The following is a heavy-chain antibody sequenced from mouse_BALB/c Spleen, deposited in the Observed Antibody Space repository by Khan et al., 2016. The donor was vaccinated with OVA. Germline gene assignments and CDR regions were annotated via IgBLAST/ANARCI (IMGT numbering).Heavy chain of an antibody. V-gene: IGHV1S81*02. CDR3: SRGWYGGFAY. CDR1: GYSFTSYY. Sequence: QVQLKQSGAELVKPGASVKLSCKASGYSFTSYYIYWVKQGPGQGLEWIGEINPNDGKTNFNEKFKNKAILTVDKSSSTADMQLSSLTSEDSAVYYCSRGWYGGFAYWGQGTLVTVSA. J-gene: IGHJ3*01. D-gene: IGHD1-1*02. CDR2: INPNDGKT.